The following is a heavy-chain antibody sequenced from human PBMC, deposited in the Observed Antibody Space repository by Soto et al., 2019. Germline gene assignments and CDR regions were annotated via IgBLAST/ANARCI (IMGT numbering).Heavy chain of an antibody. CDR1: GFTLSSYA. CDR2: ITDSGANT. V-gene: IGHV3-23*01. CDR3: AKTFYYGSGTQIVFDN. Sequence: HPGGSLRLSCAASGFTLSSYAMNWVRQAPGRGLEWVSTITDSGANTYYADSVKGRFTVSRDNSKNTLYLQMNSLRAEDTAVYYCAKTFYYGSGTQIVFDNWGRGTLVTVSS. D-gene: IGHD3-10*01. J-gene: IGHJ4*02.